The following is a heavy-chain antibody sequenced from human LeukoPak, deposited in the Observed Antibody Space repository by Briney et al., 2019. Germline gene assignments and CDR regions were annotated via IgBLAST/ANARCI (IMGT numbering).Heavy chain of an antibody. CDR3: ARDRDDYSKGGYWFDP. D-gene: IGHD4-11*01. J-gene: IGHJ5*02. Sequence: GGSLRLSCAASGFSFSSYWMHWVRQAPGKGPVWVSRINSDGSSTSYADSVKGRFTISRDNAKNTLYLQMNSLRAEDTAVYYCARDRDDYSKGGYWFDPWGQGTLVTVSS. CDR1: GFSFSSYW. CDR2: INSDGSST. V-gene: IGHV3-74*01.